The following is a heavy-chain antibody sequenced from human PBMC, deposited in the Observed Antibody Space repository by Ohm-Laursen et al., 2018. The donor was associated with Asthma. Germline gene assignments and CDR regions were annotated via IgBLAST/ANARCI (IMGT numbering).Heavy chain of an antibody. Sequence: SLRLSCSASGFTFSDYYMSWIRQAPGKGLEWVSYISSSGSTIYYADSVKGRFTISRDNAKNSLYLQMNSLRAEDTAVYYCARALVRLNYYYGMDVWGQGTTVTVSS. J-gene: IGHJ6*02. D-gene: IGHD3-10*01. CDR1: GFTFSDYY. CDR3: ARALVRLNYYYGMDV. V-gene: IGHV3-11*01. CDR2: ISSSGSTI.